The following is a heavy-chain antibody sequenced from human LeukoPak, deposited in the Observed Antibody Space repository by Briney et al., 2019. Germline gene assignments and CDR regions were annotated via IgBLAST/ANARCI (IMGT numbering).Heavy chain of an antibody. CDR3: ARVLGWAAFDY. Sequence: SETLSLTCTVSGGSIRSFYWSWFRQPAGKGLEWIGRIYSSGSTNYNPSLKGRVTMSVDTSKNQFSLKLSSVTAADTAVYYCARVLGWAAFDYWGQGTLVTVSS. J-gene: IGHJ4*02. D-gene: IGHD2-15*01. V-gene: IGHV4-4*07. CDR1: GGSIRSFY. CDR2: IYSSGST.